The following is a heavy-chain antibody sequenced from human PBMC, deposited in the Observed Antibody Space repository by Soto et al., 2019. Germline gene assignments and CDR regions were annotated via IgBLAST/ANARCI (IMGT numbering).Heavy chain of an antibody. CDR1: GGSISSDY. CDR2: IYYSGST. V-gene: IGHV4-59*01. Sequence: SETLSLTCTVSGGSISSDYWSWIRQPPGKGLEWIGYIYYSGSTNYNPSLKSRVTISVDTSKNQFSLKLSSVTAADTAVYYCARGDGYHSYYFDYWGQGTLVTVSS. D-gene: IGHD5-12*01. J-gene: IGHJ4*02. CDR3: ARGDGYHSYYFDY.